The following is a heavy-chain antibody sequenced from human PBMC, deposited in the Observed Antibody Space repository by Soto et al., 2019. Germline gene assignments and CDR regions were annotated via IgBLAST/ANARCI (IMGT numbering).Heavy chain of an antibody. CDR1: GYSFTSYW. D-gene: IGHD3-9*01. CDR3: ARLGWLRYFDWSPRYYYGMDV. V-gene: IGHV5-10-1*01. Sequence: PGESLKISCKGSGYSFTSYWISWVRQMPGKGLEWMGRIDPSDSYTNYSPSFQGHVTISADKSISTAYLQWSSLKASDTAMYYCARLGWLRYFDWSPRYYYGMDVWGQGTTVTVSS. J-gene: IGHJ6*02. CDR2: IDPSDSYT.